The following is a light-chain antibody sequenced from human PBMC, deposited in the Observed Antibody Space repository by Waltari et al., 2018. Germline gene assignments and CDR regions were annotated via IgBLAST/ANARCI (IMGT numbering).Light chain of an antibody. CDR2: GAS. Sequence: EIVMTQSTATLSVSPGERATVSCRTSQNVKNNLAWYQHKPGQAPRLLIYGASTRATGIPARFSGSGSGTEFTLTISSVQSEDFAVYYCQQYDNWPPITFGQGTRLEIK. CDR1: QNVKNN. V-gene: IGKV3-15*01. CDR3: QQYDNWPPIT. J-gene: IGKJ5*01.